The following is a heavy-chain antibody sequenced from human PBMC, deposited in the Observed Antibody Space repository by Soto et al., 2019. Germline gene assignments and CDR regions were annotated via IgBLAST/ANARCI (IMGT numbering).Heavy chain of an antibody. CDR1: GFTFSTYG. V-gene: IGHV3-33*01. CDR2: IWYDGSIK. J-gene: IGHJ4*02. CDR3: ARAVGPFDY. Sequence: QVQLVESGGGVVQPGGSLRLSCAASGFTFSTYGLHWVRQAPGKGLEWVAVIWYDGSIKYYLDSVKGRFTISRDNSKNTLYLQMKSLRAEDTAIYYCARAVGPFDYWGQGTLVTVSS.